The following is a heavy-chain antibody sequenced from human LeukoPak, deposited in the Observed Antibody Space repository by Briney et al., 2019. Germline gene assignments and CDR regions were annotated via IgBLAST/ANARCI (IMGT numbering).Heavy chain of an antibody. CDR3: ARGELGATPFDY. J-gene: IGHJ4*02. CDR2: ISSSGSTI. V-gene: IGHV3-48*03. CDR1: EFTFTSYE. Sequence: GGSLRLSCAASEFTFTSYELNWVRQAPGKGLEWVSYISSSGSTIYYADSVKGRFTISRDNAKNSLYLQMNSLRAEDTAAYHCARGELGATPFDYWGQGTLVTVSS. D-gene: IGHD1-26*01.